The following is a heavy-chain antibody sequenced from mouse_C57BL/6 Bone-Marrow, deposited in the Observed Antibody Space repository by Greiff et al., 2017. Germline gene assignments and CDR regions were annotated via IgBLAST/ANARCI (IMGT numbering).Heavy chain of an antibody. D-gene: IGHD1-1*01. Sequence: EVQLQQPGAELVKPGASVKLSCTASGYTITDYYMHWVKQRPEQGLEWIGRIDPADGDTKYAPKFQGKATITADTSSNTAYLQLSSLTSEDTAVYYCANYYGLYWGQGTTLTVSS. CDR3: ANYYGLY. V-gene: IGHV14-2*01. CDR1: GYTITDYY. J-gene: IGHJ2*01. CDR2: IDPADGDT.